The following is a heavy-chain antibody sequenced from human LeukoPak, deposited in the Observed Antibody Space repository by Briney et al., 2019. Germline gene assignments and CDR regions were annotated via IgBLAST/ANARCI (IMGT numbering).Heavy chain of an antibody. Sequence: SLRLSCAASGFTFSSYAMSWVRQAPGKGLEWVSGISVMTLSYYADSVQGRFTISRDNSKKTLNLQMNNLRAEDTAVYYCAKGTASVSDYDYVWGTYRRGYPSSGYSDYWGQGTLVTVSS. J-gene: IGHJ4*02. CDR1: GFTFSSYA. D-gene: IGHD3-16*02. V-gene: IGHV3-23*01. CDR2: ISVMTLS. CDR3: AKGTASVSDYDYVWGTYRRGYPSSGYSDY.